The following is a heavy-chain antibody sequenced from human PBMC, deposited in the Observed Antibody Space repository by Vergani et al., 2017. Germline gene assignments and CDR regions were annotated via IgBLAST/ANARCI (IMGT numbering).Heavy chain of an antibody. CDR1: GFTFDDYA. CDR3: ARGALSQRRKLLPIHYFDY. J-gene: IGHJ4*02. D-gene: IGHD2-15*01. Sequence: EVQLVESGGGLVQPGRSLRLSCAASGFTFDDYAMHWVRQAPGKGLEWVSGISWNSGSIGYADSVKGRFTISRDNAKNSLYLQMNSLRAEDTAVYYCARGALSQRRKLLPIHYFDYWGQGTLVTVSS. CDR2: ISWNSGSI. V-gene: IGHV3-9*01.